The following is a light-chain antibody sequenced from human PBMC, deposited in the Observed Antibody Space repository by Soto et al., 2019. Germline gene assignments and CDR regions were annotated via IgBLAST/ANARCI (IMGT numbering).Light chain of an antibody. CDR1: RSDVGAYNY. J-gene: IGLJ1*01. CDR3: SSYGGRYNDV. Sequence: QSALTQPASVSGSPGQSIAISCTGTRSDVGAYNYVSWYQQHPGKAPKLMISEVTNRPSGVSDRFSGSKSGNTASLTISGLQAEGEAEYGCSSYGGRYNDVFGTGTKVTVL. CDR2: EVT. V-gene: IGLV2-14*01.